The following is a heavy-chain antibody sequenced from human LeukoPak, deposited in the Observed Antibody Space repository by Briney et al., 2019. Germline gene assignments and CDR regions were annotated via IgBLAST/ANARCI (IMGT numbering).Heavy chain of an antibody. D-gene: IGHD3-9*01. Sequence: SETLSLTCTVSGGSIRSSSYYWGWIRQPPGKGLEWIGCIYYTGSTYYNPSLKSRVTISVYTSKNQFSLKLSSVTAADTAVYYCARQYSDILTGYHRGELYWYFDLWGRGTLVTVSS. CDR3: ARQYSDILTGYHRGELYWYFDL. CDR1: GGSIRSSSYY. V-gene: IGHV4-39*01. CDR2: IYYTGST. J-gene: IGHJ2*01.